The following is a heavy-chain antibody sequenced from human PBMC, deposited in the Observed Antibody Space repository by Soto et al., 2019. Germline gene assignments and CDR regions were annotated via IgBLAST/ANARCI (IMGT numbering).Heavy chain of an antibody. Sequence: GVSLRLSFTASAFTFSNYAMSWVRQAPEKGLEWVSTFSSGGGGTYYADSVKVRFTISSDNSKNTLSLQMNSLRAEDTAVYFCTKANRYCSGANCFTFDYWGLGTLVTVFS. CDR3: TKANRYCSGANCFTFDY. J-gene: IGHJ4*02. CDR2: FSSGGGGT. D-gene: IGHD2-15*01. CDR1: AFTFSNYA. V-gene: IGHV3-23*01.